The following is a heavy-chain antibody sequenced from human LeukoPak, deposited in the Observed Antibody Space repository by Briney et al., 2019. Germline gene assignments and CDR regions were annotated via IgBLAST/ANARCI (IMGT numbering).Heavy chain of an antibody. V-gene: IGHV1-2*02. Sequence: ASVKVSCKASRYTFTGYYMHWVRQAPGQGLEWMGWINPNSGGTNYAQKFQGRVTMTRDTSISTAYMELSRLRSDDTAVYYCARSVAGTGYDAFDIWGQGTMVTVSS. J-gene: IGHJ3*02. CDR3: ARSVAGTGYDAFDI. CDR1: RYTFTGYY. D-gene: IGHD6-19*01. CDR2: INPNSGGT.